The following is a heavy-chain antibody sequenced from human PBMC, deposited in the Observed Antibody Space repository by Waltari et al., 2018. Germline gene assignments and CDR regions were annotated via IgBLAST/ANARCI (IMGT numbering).Heavy chain of an antibody. CDR2: IYYSGST. CDR3: ARGENYSSGWFDY. Sequence: QVQLQESGPGLVKPSETLSLTCTVSGGSISSYYWNWIRQPPGKGLEWIGFIYYSGSTNYNPSLKSRVTISLDTSKNQFSLKVGSVTAADTAVYYCARGENYSSGWFDYWGQGTLVTVSS. CDR1: GGSISSYY. V-gene: IGHV4-59*01. J-gene: IGHJ4*02. D-gene: IGHD6-19*01.